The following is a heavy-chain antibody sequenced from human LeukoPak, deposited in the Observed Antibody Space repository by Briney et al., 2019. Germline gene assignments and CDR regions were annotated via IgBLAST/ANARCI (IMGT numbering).Heavy chain of an antibody. D-gene: IGHD4-17*01. CDR2: FHYCATT. CDR3: AAGYGDYVYNWFDP. V-gene: IGHV4-30-4*01. Sequence: YFHYCATTYYHPSLKTRFTISVDPSNTQFSLKLTSVTAADTAVYYCAAGYGDYVYNWFDPWGQGTLVTVSS. J-gene: IGHJ5*02.